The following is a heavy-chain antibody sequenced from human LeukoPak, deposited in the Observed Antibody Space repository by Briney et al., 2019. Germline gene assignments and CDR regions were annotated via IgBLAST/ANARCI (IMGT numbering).Heavy chain of an antibody. CDR3: ARASHPYYNYYYMDV. CDR1: GFTFSSYG. V-gene: IGHV3-33*01. Sequence: GGSLRLSCAASGFTFSSYGMHWVRQAPGKGLEWVAVIWYDGSNKYYADSVKGRFTISRDNSKNTLCLQMNSLRAEDTAVYYCARASHPYYNYYYMDVWGKGTTVTVSS. J-gene: IGHJ6*03. CDR2: IWYDGSNK.